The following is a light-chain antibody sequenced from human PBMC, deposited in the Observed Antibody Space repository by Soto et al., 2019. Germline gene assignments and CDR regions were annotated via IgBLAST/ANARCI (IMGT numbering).Light chain of an antibody. J-gene: IGKJ3*01. CDR1: QSVLYSSNNKNY. CDR2: WAS. Sequence: DIVMTQSPDSLAVSLGERATINCKSSQSVLYSSNNKNYLAWYQQKPGQPPKLLIYWASTRESGVPDRFSGSGSGTDFTLTISSLQAEDVAVYCCQQYYSTPGTFGPGTKVDIK. CDR3: QQYYSTPGT. V-gene: IGKV4-1*01.